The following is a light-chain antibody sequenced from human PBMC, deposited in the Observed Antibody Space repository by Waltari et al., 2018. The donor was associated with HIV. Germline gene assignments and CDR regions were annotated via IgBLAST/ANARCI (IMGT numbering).Light chain of an antibody. CDR2: GAS. Sequence: VMTQFPATLSVSPGERVALSCRASQTVSTKLAWYQQKPGQAPRLLIYGASTRAPGLPARFSGSGSGREFTLTITNVQSDDSAVYFCQQYNNWPPNTFGQGTKLEIK. J-gene: IGKJ2*01. CDR1: QTVSTK. V-gene: IGKV3-15*01. CDR3: QQYNNWPPNT.